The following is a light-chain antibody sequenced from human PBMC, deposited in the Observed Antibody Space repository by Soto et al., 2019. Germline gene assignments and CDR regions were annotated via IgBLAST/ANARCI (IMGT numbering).Light chain of an antibody. CDR3: QQRSNWT. J-gene: IGKJ1*01. Sequence: EIVLTQSPATLSLSPGERATLSCRASQSVSSYLAWYQQKPGQAPSLLIYDAFNRATGIPARFSGGGSGTDFTLSTSSLEPEDFAVYYCQQRSNWTFGQGTKVEIK. CDR1: QSVSSY. CDR2: DAF. V-gene: IGKV3-11*01.